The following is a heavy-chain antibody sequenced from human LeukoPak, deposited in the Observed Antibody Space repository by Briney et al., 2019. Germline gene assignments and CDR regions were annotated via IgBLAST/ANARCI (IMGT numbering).Heavy chain of an antibody. CDR1: GFTFSSYS. D-gene: IGHD6-13*01. CDR3: ARASIAAADPDY. CDR2: ISSSSSYI. J-gene: IGHJ4*02. Sequence: GGSLRLSCAASGFTFSSYSMNWVRQAPGKGLEWVSSISSSSSYIYYADSVKGRFTISRDNAKNSLYLEMNSLRDEDTAVYYCARASIAAADPDYWGQGTLVTVSS. V-gene: IGHV3-21*01.